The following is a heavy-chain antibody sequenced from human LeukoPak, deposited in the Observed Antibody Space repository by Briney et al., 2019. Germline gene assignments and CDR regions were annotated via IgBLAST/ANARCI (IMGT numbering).Heavy chain of an antibody. CDR3: AKDVGSGWYQNTFDY. Sequence: GGSLRLSCAASGFTFDDYAVHWVRQAPGKGLEWVSGISWNSGSIGYADSVKGRFTISRDNAKNSLYLQMNSLRAEDTALYYCAKDVGSGWYQNTFDYWGQGTLVTVSS. D-gene: IGHD6-19*01. V-gene: IGHV3-9*01. CDR1: GFTFDDYA. CDR2: ISWNSGSI. J-gene: IGHJ4*02.